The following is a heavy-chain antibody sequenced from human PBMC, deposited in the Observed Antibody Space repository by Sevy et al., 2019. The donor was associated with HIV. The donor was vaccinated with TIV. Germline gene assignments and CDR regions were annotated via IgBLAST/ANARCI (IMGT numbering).Heavy chain of an antibody. CDR1: GYTFTSYG. CDR2: ISAYNGNT. J-gene: IGHJ4*02. CDR3: ARDPRPPSFISEPFDY. V-gene: IGHV1-18*01. Sequence: ASVKVSCKASGYTFTSYGISWVRQAPGQGLEWMGWISAYNGNTNYAQKLQGRVTMTTDTSTSTAYMELRSLRSDDTAVYYCARDPRPPSFISEPFDYWGQGTLVTVSS. D-gene: IGHD1-26*01.